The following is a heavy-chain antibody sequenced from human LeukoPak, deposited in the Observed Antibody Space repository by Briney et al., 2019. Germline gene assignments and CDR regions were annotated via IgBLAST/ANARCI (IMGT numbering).Heavy chain of an antibody. CDR3: VKSYDKGYFDY. Sequence: GGSLRLSCSASGFPFSSYAMHWVSQAPGKGLEYVSAISSNGGSTYYADSVKGRFTISRDNSKNTLYLQMSSLRAEDTAVYYCVKSYDKGYFDYWGQGTLVTVSS. CDR2: ISSNGGST. J-gene: IGHJ4*02. D-gene: IGHD5-18*01. CDR1: GFPFSSYA. V-gene: IGHV3-64D*06.